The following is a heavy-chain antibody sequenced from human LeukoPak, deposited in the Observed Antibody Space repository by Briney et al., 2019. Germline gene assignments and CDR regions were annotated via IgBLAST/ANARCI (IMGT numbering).Heavy chain of an antibody. D-gene: IGHD6-19*01. V-gene: IGHV1-18*01. CDR2: ISAYNGNT. Sequence: GASVKVSCKASGYTFTSYGISWVRQAPGQGLEWMGWISAYNGNTNYAQKLQGRVTMTTDTSTSTAYMELSSLRSEDTAVYYCAREDAVAGTGWFDPWGQGTLVTVSS. J-gene: IGHJ5*02. CDR1: GYTFTSYG. CDR3: AREDAVAGTGWFDP.